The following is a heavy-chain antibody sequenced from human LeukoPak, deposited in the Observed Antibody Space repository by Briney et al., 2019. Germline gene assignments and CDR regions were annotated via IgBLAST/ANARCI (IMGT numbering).Heavy chain of an antibody. V-gene: IGHV1-18*01. CDR1: GYTFTSYG. D-gene: IGHD2-2*01. CDR3: ARAPPDIVVVPAART. J-gene: IGHJ5*02. CDR2: ISAYNGNT. Sequence: ASVKVSCKASGYTFTSYGFSWVRQAPGQGLEWMGWISAYNGNTNYAQKLQGRVTMTTDTSTSTAYMELRSLRSDDTAVYYCARAPPDIVVVPAARTWGQGTLVTVSS.